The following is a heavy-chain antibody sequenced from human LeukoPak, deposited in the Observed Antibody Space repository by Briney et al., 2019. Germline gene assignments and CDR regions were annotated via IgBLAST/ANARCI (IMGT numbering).Heavy chain of an antibody. Sequence: GASVTVSCKASGYTFTRYYMHWVRQAPGQGLESMGWINPNSGGTNYAQKFQGRVTMTRDTSISTAYMELSRLRSDDTAVYYCARARLSPSRWEQCLVRKGPYYYYYMDVWGKGTTVTVSS. CDR2: INPNSGGT. V-gene: IGHV1-2*02. J-gene: IGHJ6*03. D-gene: IGHD6-19*01. CDR1: GYTFTRYY. CDR3: ARARLSPSRWEQCLVRKGPYYYYYMDV.